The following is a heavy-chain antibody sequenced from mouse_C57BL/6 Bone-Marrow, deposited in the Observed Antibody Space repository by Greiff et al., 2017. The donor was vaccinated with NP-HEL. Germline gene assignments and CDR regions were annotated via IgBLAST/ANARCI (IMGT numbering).Heavy chain of an antibody. CDR3: AREGDYDDWCAD. CDR2: IDPSDSET. D-gene: IGHD2-4*01. J-gene: IGHJ3*01. V-gene: IGHV1-52*01. CDR1: GYTFTSYW. Sequence: QVQLQQPGAELVRPGSSVKLSCKASGYTFTSYWMHWVKQRPIQGLEWIGNIDPSDSETHYNQKFKDKATLTVDKSSSTAYMQLSSLTSEDSAVYYCAREGDYDDWCADWGQGTLVTVSA.